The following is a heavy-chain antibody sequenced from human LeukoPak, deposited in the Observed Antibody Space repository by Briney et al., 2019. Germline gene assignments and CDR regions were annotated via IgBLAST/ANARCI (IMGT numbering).Heavy chain of an antibody. D-gene: IGHD3-10*01. CDR1: GFTVSSNY. J-gene: IGHJ3*02. Sequence: GGSLRLSCAASGFTVSSNYMSWVRQAPGKGLEWVSVIYSGGSTYYADSVKGRFTISRDNSKNTLYLQMNSLRAEDTAVYYCARDHYYGSGSYYKLREGDAFDIWGQGTMVTVSS. V-gene: IGHV3-66*01. CDR3: ARDHYYGSGSYYKLREGDAFDI. CDR2: IYSGGST.